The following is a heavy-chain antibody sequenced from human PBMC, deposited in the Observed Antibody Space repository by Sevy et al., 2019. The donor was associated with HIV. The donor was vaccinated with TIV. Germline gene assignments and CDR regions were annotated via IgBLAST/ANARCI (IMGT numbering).Heavy chain of an antibody. V-gene: IGHV1-2*02. Sequence: ASVKVSCKASGYTFTGYYMHWMRQAPGQGLEWMGWINPDSGGPTYAPKFQGRVTLTRNTSISTAYMDLSRLKSDDTAVYYCVRDDRDGYFEYWGQGTLVTVSS. J-gene: IGHJ4*02. CDR1: GYTFTGYY. CDR3: VRDDRDGYFEY. CDR2: INPDSGGP.